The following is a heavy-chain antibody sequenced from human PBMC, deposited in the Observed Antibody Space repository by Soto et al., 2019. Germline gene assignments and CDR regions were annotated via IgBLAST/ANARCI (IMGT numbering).Heavy chain of an antibody. CDR3: AKLGRPPYYYGSGKFWFDP. CDR1: GGSFSGYY. V-gene: IGHV4-34*01. Sequence: QVQLQQWGAGLLKPSETLSLTCAVYGGSFSGYYWSWIRQPPGKGLEWIGEINHSGSTNYNPSLKSRVTISVDTSKNQFSLKLSSVTAADTAVYYCAKLGRPPYYYGSGKFWFDPWGQGTLVTVSS. D-gene: IGHD3-10*01. CDR2: INHSGST. J-gene: IGHJ5*02.